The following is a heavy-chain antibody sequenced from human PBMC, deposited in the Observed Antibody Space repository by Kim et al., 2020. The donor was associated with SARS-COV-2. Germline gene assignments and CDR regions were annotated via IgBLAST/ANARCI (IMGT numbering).Heavy chain of an antibody. CDR2: IYYSGST. Sequence: SETLSLTCTVSGGPISSYYWSWIRQPPGKGLEWIGYIYYSGSTNYNPSLKSRVTISVDTSKNQFSLKLSSVTAADTAVYYCARRTAMVTYHAFDIWGQGT. CDR1: GGPISSYY. D-gene: IGHD5-18*01. J-gene: IGHJ3*02. CDR3: ARRTAMVTYHAFDI. V-gene: IGHV4-59*01.